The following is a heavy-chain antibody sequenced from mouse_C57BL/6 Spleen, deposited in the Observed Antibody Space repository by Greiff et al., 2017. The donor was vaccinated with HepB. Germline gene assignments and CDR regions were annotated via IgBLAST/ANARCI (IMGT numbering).Heavy chain of an antibody. CDR2: ISSGSSTI. CDR3: ARTEILSRYFDV. J-gene: IGHJ1*03. V-gene: IGHV5-17*01. D-gene: IGHD1-1*01. CDR1: GFTFSDYG. Sequence: DVQLVESGGGLVKPGGSLKLSCAASGFTFSDYGMHWVRQAPEKGLEWVAYISSGSSTIYYADTVKGRFTISRDNAKNTLFLQMTSLRSEDTAMYYCARTEILSRYFDVWGTGTTVTVSS.